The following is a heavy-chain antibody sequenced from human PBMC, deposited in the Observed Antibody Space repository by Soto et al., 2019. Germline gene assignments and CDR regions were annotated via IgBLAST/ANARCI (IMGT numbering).Heavy chain of an antibody. Sequence: GESLKISCAASGFTFSSYGMHWVRQAPGKGLEWVAVIWYDGSNKYYADSVKGRFTISRDNSKNTLYLQMNSLRAEDTAVYYCARDGVNCTNGVCSILYFDYWGQGTLVTVSS. V-gene: IGHV3-33*01. CDR2: IWYDGSNK. CDR3: ARDGVNCTNGVCSILYFDY. J-gene: IGHJ4*02. D-gene: IGHD2-8*01. CDR1: GFTFSSYG.